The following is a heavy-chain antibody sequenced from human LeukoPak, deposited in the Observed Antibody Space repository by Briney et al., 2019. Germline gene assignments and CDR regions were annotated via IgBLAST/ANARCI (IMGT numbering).Heavy chain of an antibody. D-gene: IGHD2-2*01. CDR3: ARGGRRTPYYFDY. Sequence: PSETLSLTCTVSGGSISSYYWSWIRQPPGKGLEWIGCLHYSGSTDSNPSLKSRVTISVDTSKNQFSLKLSSVTAADTAVYYCARGGRRTPYYFDYWGQGTLVTVSS. J-gene: IGHJ4*02. CDR2: LHYSGST. V-gene: IGHV4-59*01. CDR1: GGSISSYY.